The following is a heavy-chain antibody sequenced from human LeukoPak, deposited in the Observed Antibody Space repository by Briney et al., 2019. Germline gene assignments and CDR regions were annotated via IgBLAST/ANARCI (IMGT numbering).Heavy chain of an antibody. CDR3: ARVYYYDSSGYYLDDAFDI. Sequence: ASVKVSCKASGGTFSSYAISWVRQAPGQGLEWMGWINPNSGGTNYAQKFQGRVTMTRDTSISTAYMELSRLRSDDTAVYYCARVYYYDSSGYYLDDAFDIWRQGTMVTVSS. CDR2: INPNSGGT. CDR1: GGTFSSYA. V-gene: IGHV1-2*02. D-gene: IGHD3-22*01. J-gene: IGHJ3*02.